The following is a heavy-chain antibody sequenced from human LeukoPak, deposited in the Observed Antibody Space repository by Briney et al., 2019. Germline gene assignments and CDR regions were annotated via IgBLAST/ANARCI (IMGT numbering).Heavy chain of an antibody. CDR2: ISSSSSYI. J-gene: IGHJ4*02. CDR3: ARDVAETNYDFWSGPQAFDY. CDR1: GFTFSSYS. D-gene: IGHD3-3*01. V-gene: IGHV3-21*01. Sequence: PGGSLRLSCAASGFTFSSYSMNWVRQAPGKGLEWVSSISSSSSYIYYADSVKGRFTISRDNAKNSLYLQMNSLRAEDTAVYYCARDVAETNYDFWSGPQAFDYWGQGTLVTVS.